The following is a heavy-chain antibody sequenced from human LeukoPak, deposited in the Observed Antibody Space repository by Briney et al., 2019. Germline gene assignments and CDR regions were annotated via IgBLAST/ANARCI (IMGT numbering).Heavy chain of an antibody. J-gene: IGHJ4*02. CDR3: ARSSHRFTPFDY. CDR1: GGSISSDY. CDR2: INHSGST. V-gene: IGHV4-34*01. D-gene: IGHD2-2*01. Sequence: SETLSLTCTVSGGSISSDYWSWIRQPPGKGLEWIGEINHSGSTNYNPSLKSRVTISVDTSKNQFSLKLSSVTAADTAVYYCARSSHRFTPFDYWGQGTLVTVSS.